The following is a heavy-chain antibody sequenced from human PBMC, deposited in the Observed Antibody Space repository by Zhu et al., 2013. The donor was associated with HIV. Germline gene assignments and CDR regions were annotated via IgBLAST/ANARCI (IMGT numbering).Heavy chain of an antibody. J-gene: IGHJ6*02. CDR3: ATDVYCTNGVCYTGLQNSVMDV. V-gene: IGHV1-24*01. D-gene: IGHD2-8*01. Sequence: VQLVQSGAEVKKPGASVKVSCMVSGYILSDLSMHWVRQAPGKGLEWMGGFDREDGETIYAQKFQDRVTMTEDTSTDTAYMELRSLRSEDTAVYYCATDVYCTNGVCYTGLQNSVMDVWGQGTTVIVSS. CDR2: FDREDGET. CDR1: GYILSDLS.